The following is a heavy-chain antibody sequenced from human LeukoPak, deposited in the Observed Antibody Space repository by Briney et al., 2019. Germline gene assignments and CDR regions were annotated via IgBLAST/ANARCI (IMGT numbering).Heavy chain of an antibody. Sequence: SETLSLTCSFSGYSISSGYYWGWIRQPPGQGLEWIGNIYHSGSTYYNPSLKSRVTISVDTSKNQFSLKLSSVTAADTAVYYCARVTILGYMDVWGKGTTVTISS. V-gene: IGHV4-38-2*02. J-gene: IGHJ6*03. CDR3: ARVTILGYMDV. D-gene: IGHD3-9*01. CDR2: IYHSGST. CDR1: GYSISSGYY.